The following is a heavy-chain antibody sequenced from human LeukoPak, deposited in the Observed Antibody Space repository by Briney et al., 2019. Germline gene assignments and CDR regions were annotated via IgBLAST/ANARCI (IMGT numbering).Heavy chain of an antibody. Sequence: SETLSLXCAVSGYSISSGYYWGWIRQPPGKGLEWIGSIYHSGSTYYNPSLKSRVTISVDTSKNQFSLKLSSVTAADTAVYYCARHNNFWSGYYTHNIFDYWGQGTLVTVSS. D-gene: IGHD3-3*01. CDR1: GYSISSGYY. CDR2: IYHSGST. J-gene: IGHJ4*02. CDR3: ARHNNFWSGYYTHNIFDY. V-gene: IGHV4-38-2*01.